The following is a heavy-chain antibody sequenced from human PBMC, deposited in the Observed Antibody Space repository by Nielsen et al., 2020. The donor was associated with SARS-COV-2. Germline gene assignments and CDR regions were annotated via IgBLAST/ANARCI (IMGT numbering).Heavy chain of an antibody. CDR2: ISYDGSNK. CDR1: GFTFSSYA. Sequence: GESLKISCAASGFTFSSYAMHWVRQAPGKGLEWVAVISYDGSNKYYADSVKGRFTISRDNAKNSLYLQMNSLRAEDTAVYYCARGGGWRMTTVTPTDYWGQGTLVTVSS. V-gene: IGHV3-30*04. J-gene: IGHJ4*02. CDR3: ARGGGWRMTTVTPTDY. D-gene: IGHD4-17*01.